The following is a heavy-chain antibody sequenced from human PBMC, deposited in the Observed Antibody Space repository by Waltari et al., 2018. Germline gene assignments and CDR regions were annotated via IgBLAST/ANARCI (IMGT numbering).Heavy chain of an antibody. CDR2: IYYIGST. D-gene: IGHD4-17*01. CDR1: GGSISSYY. V-gene: IGHV4-59*01. Sequence: QVQLQESGPGLVKPSETLSLTCTVSGGSISSYYWSWIRQPPGKGLEWIGYIYYIGSTNYKPSLKSRVTISVDTSKNQFSLKLSSVTAADTAVYYCARGGRGDYVRWHDAFDIWGQGTMVTVSS. CDR3: ARGGRGDYVRWHDAFDI. J-gene: IGHJ3*02.